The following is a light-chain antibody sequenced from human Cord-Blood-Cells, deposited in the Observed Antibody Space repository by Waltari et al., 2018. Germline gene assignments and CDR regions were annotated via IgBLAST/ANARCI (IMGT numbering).Light chain of an antibody. CDR3: QQYGSSPLMYT. J-gene: IGKJ2*01. CDR2: GAS. Sequence: EIVLTQSPGTLSLSPGERATLSCRASLSVSSSYLAWYQQKPGQAPRLLIYGASSRATGIPDRFSGSGSGTYFTLTISRLEPEDFAVYYCQQYGSSPLMYTFGQGTKLEIK. CDR1: LSVSSSY. V-gene: IGKV3-20*01.